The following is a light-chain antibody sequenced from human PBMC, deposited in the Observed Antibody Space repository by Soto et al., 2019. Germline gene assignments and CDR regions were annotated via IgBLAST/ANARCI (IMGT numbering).Light chain of an antibody. Sequence: QSALTQPASVSGSPGQSITISCTGTSGDVGRYNLVSWYQHYPGKAPQLMIYEGTKRPSGLSNRFSGSKSGNTASLTISGVQAEDEADYYCCSYAGSSTYVFGNGTKVTV. CDR1: SGDVGRYNL. V-gene: IGLV2-23*01. CDR2: EGT. CDR3: CSYAGSSTYV. J-gene: IGLJ1*01.